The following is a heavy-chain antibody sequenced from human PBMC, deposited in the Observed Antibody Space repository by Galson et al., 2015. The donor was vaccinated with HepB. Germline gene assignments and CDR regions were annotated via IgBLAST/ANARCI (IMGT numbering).Heavy chain of an antibody. CDR1: GFAFYNYG. Sequence: SLRLSCAVSGFAFYNYGMHWVRQAPGKGLEWVAVISYDGSIKFYADSVKGRFTISRDSSMNTLYLQMNGLRVEDTALYFCAKPFSRYTTRGEGNYFDSWGQGVLVTVSS. CDR2: ISYDGSIK. V-gene: IGHV3-30*18. J-gene: IGHJ4*02. D-gene: IGHD1-1*01. CDR3: AKPFSRYTTRGEGNYFDS.